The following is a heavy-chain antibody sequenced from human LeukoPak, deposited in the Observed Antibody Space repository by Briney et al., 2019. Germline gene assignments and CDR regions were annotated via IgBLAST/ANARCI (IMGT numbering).Heavy chain of an antibody. D-gene: IGHD2-15*01. CDR1: GFTFNTYG. J-gene: IGHJ6*03. V-gene: IGHV3-30*02. CDR3: AKGSYNCNGDRCPQYYYNMDV. Sequence: PGGSLRLSCSASGFTFNTYGMHWVRQAPGKGLEWVAFIRYDGSDKYYADSVKGRFTISRDNSKNTVDLQMNSLGVEDTAAYFCAKGSYNCNGDRCPQYYYNMDVWGKGTTVTVSS. CDR2: IRYDGSDK.